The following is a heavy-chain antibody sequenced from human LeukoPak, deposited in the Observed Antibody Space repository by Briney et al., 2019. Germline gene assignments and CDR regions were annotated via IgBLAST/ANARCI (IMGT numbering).Heavy chain of an antibody. CDR3: ARAGSSRLVYYYYYMDV. CDR2: IRPDGSEK. Sequence: PGGSLRLSCAASGFTFSSYDLNWLRQAPGKGLEWVANIRPDGSEKYYVDSVKGRFTISRDIAKQSVFLQMTSLRAEDTAVYYCARAGSSRLVYYYYYMDVWGKGTTVTVSS. V-gene: IGHV3-7*01. D-gene: IGHD6-13*01. CDR1: GFTFSSYD. J-gene: IGHJ6*03.